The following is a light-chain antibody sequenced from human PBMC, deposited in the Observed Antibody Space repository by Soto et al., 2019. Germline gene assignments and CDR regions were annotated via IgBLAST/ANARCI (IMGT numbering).Light chain of an antibody. Sequence: IQMTQSPSSLSASVGDRLSITCRASQVITNDLGWYQQKPGKAPKRLIYAASTLQSGVPSRFSGSGSGTEFTLTISRLQPEDVATYYCLQLNTYPWTFGQGTKVDIK. CDR2: AAS. J-gene: IGKJ1*01. V-gene: IGKV1-17*01. CDR3: LQLNTYPWT. CDR1: QVITND.